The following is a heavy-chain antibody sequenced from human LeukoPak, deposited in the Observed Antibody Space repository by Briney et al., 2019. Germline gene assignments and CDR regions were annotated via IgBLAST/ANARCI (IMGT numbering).Heavy chain of an antibody. D-gene: IGHD6-19*01. V-gene: IGHV5-51*01. CDR3: ARRSSGWPFYY. CDR1: GSSFTSYW. J-gene: IGHJ4*02. CDR2: ISPGDSDT. Sequence: GASLQISCTGSGSSFTSYWIGWVRPLPGKGLEWMGIISPGDSDTRYSPSFQGVVIISAAKSITTSFLLWSRLKAEATALYCGARRSSGWPFYYWGQRTLVAASS.